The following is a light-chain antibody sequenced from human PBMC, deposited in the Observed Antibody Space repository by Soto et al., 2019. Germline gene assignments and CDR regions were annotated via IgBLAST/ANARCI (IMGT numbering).Light chain of an antibody. V-gene: IGKV3-20*01. J-gene: IGKJ2*01. CDR3: QQYCSSPT. Sequence: EIVWTQSQATLSFSPGERATLSCRASQRVSSSYLAWYQQKPGQAPRLLIYGASSRATGIPDRFSRSGSGTDVTLTISRLEPEDFAVYYWQQYCSSPTFGQGTKLEIK. CDR2: GAS. CDR1: QRVSSSY.